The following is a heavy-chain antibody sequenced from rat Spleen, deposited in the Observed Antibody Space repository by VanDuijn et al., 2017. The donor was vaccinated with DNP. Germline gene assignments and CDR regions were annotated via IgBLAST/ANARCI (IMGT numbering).Heavy chain of an antibody. V-gene: IGHV3-1*01. J-gene: IGHJ1*01. CDR3: ARGLNYGGYIYSWYFDF. D-gene: IGHD1-11*01. CDR1: GYSITSNY. Sequence: EVQLLESGPGLVKPSQSLSLTCSVTGYSITSNYWGWIRKFPGNKMEWMGYINYSGTTASNPSLRSRNSITRDTSKNQFFLQLNSVTTEDTATYYCARGLNYGGYIYSWYFDFWGPGTMVTVSS. CDR2: INYSGTT.